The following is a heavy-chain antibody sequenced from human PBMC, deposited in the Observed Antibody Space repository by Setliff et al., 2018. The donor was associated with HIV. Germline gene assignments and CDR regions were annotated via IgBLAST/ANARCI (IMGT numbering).Heavy chain of an antibody. J-gene: IGHJ5*02. D-gene: IGHD5-18*01. Sequence: GGSLRLSCAASGFTFSDYYMSWIRQAPGKGLEWVSYISSSTSSYTNYADSVKGRFTISRDNAKNSLYLQMNSLRAEDTAVYYCARVNVDTNWFDPWGQGTLVTVSS. CDR2: ISSSTSSYT. CDR1: GFTFSDYY. V-gene: IGHV3-11*06. CDR3: ARVNVDTNWFDP.